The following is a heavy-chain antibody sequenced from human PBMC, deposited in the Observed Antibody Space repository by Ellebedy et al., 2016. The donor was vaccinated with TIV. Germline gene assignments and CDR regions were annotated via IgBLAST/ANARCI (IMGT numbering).Heavy chain of an antibody. CDR1: GGSISSGGYS. D-gene: IGHD3-16*02. V-gene: IGHV4-30-2*01. Sequence: SETLSLTCAVSGGSISSGGYSWSWIRQPPGKGLEWIGYIYHSGSTNYNPSPKSRVTITVDKSKNQFSLKLSSVTAADTAVYYCARAAYDYVWGSYRSDAFDIWGQGTMVTVSS. CDR3: ARAAYDYVWGSYRSDAFDI. J-gene: IGHJ3*02. CDR2: IYHSGST.